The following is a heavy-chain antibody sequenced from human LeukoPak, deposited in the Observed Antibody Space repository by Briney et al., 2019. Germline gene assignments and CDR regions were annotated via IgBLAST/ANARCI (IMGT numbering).Heavy chain of an antibody. J-gene: IGHJ4*02. CDR2: INPTRAGT. CDR3: ARGNDNIWGSYPSGF. V-gene: IGHV1-2*02. CDR1: GYTFTAYY. Sequence: ASVKVSCKASGYTFTAYYMHWVRQAPGQGLEWMGWINPTRAGTKYAQKFQDRVTLTRDTSINTAFMGLNRLRSDDTAVYYCARGNDNIWGSYPSGFWGQGTLVTVSS. D-gene: IGHD3-16*02.